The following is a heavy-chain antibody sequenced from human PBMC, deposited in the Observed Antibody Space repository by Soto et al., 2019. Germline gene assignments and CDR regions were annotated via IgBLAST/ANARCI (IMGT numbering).Heavy chain of an antibody. J-gene: IGHJ3*02. CDR3: AREVGYQWNDTRSDAFDM. D-gene: IGHD1-1*01. CDR1: GFTFSSHV. Sequence: QVQLVESGGGVVQPGTSLRLSCAASGFTFSSHVMHWVRQAPGKGLQWVAVIWNDGRNKQYADSVKCRFTISRDTSKNTLDLQMHSLRAEDTAVYYCAREVGYQWNDTRSDAFDMWGQGTMVTVSS. CDR2: IWNDGRNK. V-gene: IGHV3-33*01.